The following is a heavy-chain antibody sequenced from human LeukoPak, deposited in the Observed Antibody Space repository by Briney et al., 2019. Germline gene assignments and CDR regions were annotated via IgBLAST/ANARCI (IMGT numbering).Heavy chain of an antibody. CDR1: GGSIKSYF. D-gene: IGHD5-12*01. Sequence: SETLSLTCTVSGGSIKSYFWSWLRQPRGEGLGWIGYIWDTEITDYNPSLKSRVTISLDTSKKHFSLKLRSVTAADTALYFCARGLVLATDDAFDIWGQGTLVTVSS. V-gene: IGHV4-59*01. CDR3: ARGLVLATDDAFDI. CDR2: IWDTEIT. J-gene: IGHJ3*02.